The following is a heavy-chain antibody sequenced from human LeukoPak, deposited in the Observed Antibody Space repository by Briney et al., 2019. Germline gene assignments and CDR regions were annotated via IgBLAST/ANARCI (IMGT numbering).Heavy chain of an antibody. CDR1: GFTFSTYD. D-gene: IGHD4-17*01. J-gene: IGHJ4*02. Sequence: PGGSLRLSCSASGFTFSTYDMNWVRQAPGKGLEWVSSITSTSTYRYYADSVKGRFTISRDNVKDLLFLQMNSLRAEDTAVYYCARGNGDYAIHPDYWGQGTLVTVSS. CDR2: ITSTSTYR. V-gene: IGHV3-21*01. CDR3: ARGNGDYAIHPDY.